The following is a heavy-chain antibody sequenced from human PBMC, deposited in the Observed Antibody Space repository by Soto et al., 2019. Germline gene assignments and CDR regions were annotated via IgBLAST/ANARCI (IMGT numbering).Heavy chain of an antibody. V-gene: IGHV3-23*01. D-gene: IGHD4-17*01. CDR1: GFTFSSYA. Sequence: EVQLLESGGGLVQPGGSLRLSCAASGFTFSSYAMIWVRQAPGKGLEWVSAISGSGGSTYYADSVKGRFTISRDNSKNTLYLQMDSLRAEDTAVYYCAEEGGDHKYYFDYWGQGTLVTVSS. CDR3: AEEGGDHKYYFDY. CDR2: ISGSGGST. J-gene: IGHJ4*02.